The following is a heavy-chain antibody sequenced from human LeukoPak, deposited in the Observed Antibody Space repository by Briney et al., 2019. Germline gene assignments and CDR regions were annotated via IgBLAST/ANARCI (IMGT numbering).Heavy chain of an antibody. CDR2: IYYSGST. V-gene: IGHV4-59*12. J-gene: IGHJ4*02. CDR1: GGSISSYY. D-gene: IGHD3-10*01. CDR3: AREARYGSRALDY. Sequence: SETLSLTCTVSGGSISSYYWSWIRQPPGKGLEWIGYIYYSGSTNYNPSLKSRVTISVDTSKNQFSLKLSSVTAADTAVYYCAREARYGSRALDYWGQGTLVTVSS.